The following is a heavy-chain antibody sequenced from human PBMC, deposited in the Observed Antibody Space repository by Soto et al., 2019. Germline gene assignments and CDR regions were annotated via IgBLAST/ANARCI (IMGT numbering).Heavy chain of an antibody. D-gene: IGHD1-1*01. J-gene: IGHJ4*02. CDR2: ISTSGSST. CDR1: GLTFTSHA. V-gene: IGHV3-23*01. CDR3: AKWRWNVCYFDD. Sequence: GGSLRLSCAASGLTFTSHAMSWVRQAPGKGLEWVSAISTSGSSTYYADSVKGRLTISRDNSKNTLYLQMNSLRAEDTAVYYCAKWRWNVCYFDDWGQGTLVTVSS.